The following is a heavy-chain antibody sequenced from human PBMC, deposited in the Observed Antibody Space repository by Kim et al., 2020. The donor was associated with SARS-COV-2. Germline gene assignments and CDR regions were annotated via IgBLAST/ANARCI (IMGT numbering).Heavy chain of an antibody. V-gene: IGHV4-31*03. CDR1: GGSISSGGYY. D-gene: IGHD3-10*01. CDR3: ARDNLNYGSGEYNWFDP. J-gene: IGHJ5*02. CDR2: IYYSGST. Sequence: SETLSLTCTVSGGSISSGGYYWSWIRQHPGKGLEWIGYIYYSGSTYYNPSLKSRVTISVDTSKNQFSLKLSSVTAADTAVYYCARDNLNYGSGEYNWFDPWGQGTLVTVSS.